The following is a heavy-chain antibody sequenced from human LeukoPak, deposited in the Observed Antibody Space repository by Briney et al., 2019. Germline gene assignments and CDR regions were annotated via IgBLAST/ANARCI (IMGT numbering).Heavy chain of an antibody. V-gene: IGHV4-4*07. CDR3: ARDRGELYDY. D-gene: IGHD3-10*01. CDR2: ISSSGST. J-gene: IGHJ4*02. Sequence: SETLSLTCTVSGDSISGSYWSWIRQPAEKGLEWIGRISSSGSTNYNPSLKSRVTMSVDTSKNQLSLKLSSVTAADTAVYYCARDRGELYDYWGQGTLVTVSS. CDR1: GDSISGSY.